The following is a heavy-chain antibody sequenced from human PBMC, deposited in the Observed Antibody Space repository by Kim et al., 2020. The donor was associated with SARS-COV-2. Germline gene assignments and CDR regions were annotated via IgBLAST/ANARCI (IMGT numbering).Heavy chain of an antibody. CDR2: T. D-gene: IGHD3-16*01. J-gene: IGHJ3*02. V-gene: IGHV5-51*01. CDR3: ARCWGIYAFDI. Sequence: TRYAPSFQAQVTISADKSISTAYLQWRSLKASDTAMYYCARCWGIYAFDIWGQGTMVTVSS.